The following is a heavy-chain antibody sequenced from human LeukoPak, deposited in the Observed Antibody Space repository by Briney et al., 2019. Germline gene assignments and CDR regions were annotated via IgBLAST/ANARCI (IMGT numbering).Heavy chain of an antibody. CDR2: ISGSGGST. CDR1: GFTFSSYA. V-gene: IGHV3-23*01. D-gene: IGHD6-19*01. J-gene: IGHJ4*02. Sequence: GGSLRLSCAASGFTFSSYAMSWVRQAPGKGLGWVSAISGSGGSTYYADSVKGRFTISRDNSKNTLYLQMNSLRAEDTAVYYCAKLFWLRSGWDYWGQGTLVTVSS. CDR3: AKLFWLRSGWDY.